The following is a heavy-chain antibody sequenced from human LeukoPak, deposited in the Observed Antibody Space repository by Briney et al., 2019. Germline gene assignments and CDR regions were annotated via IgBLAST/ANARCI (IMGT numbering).Heavy chain of an antibody. Sequence: GGSLRLSCAASGLTFSSHSMHWFRQAPGKGLERVALISYDGTNKYHAESLKGRFTVSRDNSKNTLYLQMNSLGPEDTAVYYCAREANYYDAGGYYHYFFDYWGQGALVIVSS. D-gene: IGHD3-22*01. CDR3: AREANYYDAGGYYHYFFDY. J-gene: IGHJ4*02. CDR2: ISYDGTNK. CDR1: GLTFSSHS. V-gene: IGHV3-30*04.